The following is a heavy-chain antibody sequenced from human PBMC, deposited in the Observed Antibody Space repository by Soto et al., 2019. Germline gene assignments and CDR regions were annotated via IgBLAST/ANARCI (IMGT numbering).Heavy chain of an antibody. CDR3: TKDTFGGRDS. CDR2: INPESTTI. Sequence: EAQLVESGGGLVQPGGSLTLSCTASEISLNIYWMHWVRRAPGKGLVWVARINPESTTITYADSVTGRFTISRDYAKDTLYLQMNGLSAEDTAIYYCTKDTFGGRDSWGQGTLVTVSS. D-gene: IGHD2-15*01. V-gene: IGHV3-74*01. J-gene: IGHJ4*02. CDR1: EISLNIYW.